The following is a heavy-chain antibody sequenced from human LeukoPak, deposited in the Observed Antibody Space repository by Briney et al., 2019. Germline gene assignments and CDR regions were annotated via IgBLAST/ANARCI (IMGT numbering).Heavy chain of an antibody. Sequence: PSETLSLTCTVSGGSISSGGYYWSWIRQHPGKGLEWIGYIYYSGSTYYNPSLKSRVTISVDTSKNQFSLELSSVTAADTAVYYCARDSGGGLLFDYWGQGTLVTVSS. V-gene: IGHV4-31*03. D-gene: IGHD2-15*01. CDR1: GGSISSGGYY. CDR3: ARDSGGGLLFDY. J-gene: IGHJ4*02. CDR2: IYYSGST.